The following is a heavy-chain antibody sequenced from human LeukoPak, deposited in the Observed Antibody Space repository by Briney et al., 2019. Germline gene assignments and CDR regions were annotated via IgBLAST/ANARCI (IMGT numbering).Heavy chain of an antibody. J-gene: IGHJ4*02. CDR1: GFTFSRYW. CDR3: VRGADTGYSSDS. CDR2: INSDRRST. D-gene: IGHD3-9*01. Sequence: GGSLILSCVASGFTFSRYWVHWVRHARGKGLVWVSRINSDRRSTNYADYVKGRFSISRDNAANTLYLQMNSLRVEDTAVYYCVRGADTGYSSDSWGQGTLVTVSS. V-gene: IGHV3-74*01.